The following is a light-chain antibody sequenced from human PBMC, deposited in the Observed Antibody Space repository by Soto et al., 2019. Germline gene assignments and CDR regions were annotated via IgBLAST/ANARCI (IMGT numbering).Light chain of an antibody. V-gene: IGKV2-28*01. CDR3: MQALETPYT. CDR1: QRLLHRNGNIF. J-gene: IGKJ2*01. CDR2: LGY. Sequence: EIVMTQSPPSLTVTPGEPASISCRSSQRLLHRNGNIFLDWYLQRPGQSPQLLIYLGYNRASGVPDRVSGSEAGTDFTLTISRVEAEDVGVYYCMQALETPYTFGQGTKLEIK.